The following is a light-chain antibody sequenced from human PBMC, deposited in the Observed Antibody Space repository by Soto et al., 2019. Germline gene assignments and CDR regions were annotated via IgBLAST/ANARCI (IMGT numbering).Light chain of an antibody. CDR2: EVS. J-gene: IGLJ1*01. V-gene: IGLV2-14*01. CDR1: SSDVGAYNL. Sequence: QSVLTQPASVSGSPGQSITISCTGTSSDVGAYNLVSWYQHHPDKAPKLMISEVSNRPSGVSDRFSGSKSGNTASLTISGRQAADEADYYCASLTTTNFVFGTGTKLTVL. CDR3: ASLTTTNFV.